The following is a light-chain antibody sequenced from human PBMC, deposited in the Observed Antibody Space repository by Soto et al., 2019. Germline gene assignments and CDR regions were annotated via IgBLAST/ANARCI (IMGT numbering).Light chain of an antibody. J-gene: IGKJ1*01. V-gene: IGKV1-9*01. Sequence: DIHLTQSPSFMSASVGDRVTITCRASQDINRFLAWYQQKPGKAPKLLIYAASTLQSGVPSRFSGSGSGTEFTLTISSLQPDDFATYYCQHYNSYSEAFGQGTKVDI. CDR3: QHYNSYSEA. CDR1: QDINRF. CDR2: AAS.